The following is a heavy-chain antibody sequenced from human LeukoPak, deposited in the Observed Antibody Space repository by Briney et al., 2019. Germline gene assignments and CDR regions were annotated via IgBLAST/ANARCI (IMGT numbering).Heavy chain of an antibody. V-gene: IGHV4-59*01. Sequence: SETLSLTCTVSGGSISSYYWSWIRQPPGKGLEWIGYIYYSGSTSYNPSLKSRVTISVDTSKNQFSLKLSSVTAADTAVYYCARDPGPGALYYYGMDVWGQGTTVTVSS. CDR3: ARDPGPGALYYYGMDV. CDR1: GGSISSYY. J-gene: IGHJ6*02. D-gene: IGHD3-10*01. CDR2: IYYSGST.